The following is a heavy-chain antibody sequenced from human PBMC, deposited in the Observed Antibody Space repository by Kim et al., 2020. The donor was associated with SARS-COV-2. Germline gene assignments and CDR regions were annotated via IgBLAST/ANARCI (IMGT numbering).Heavy chain of an antibody. J-gene: IGHJ6*02. Sequence: GGSLRLSCAASGFTFSSYWMHWVRQAPGKGLVWVSRIYIDGSDTNYADSVKGRFTVSRDNAKNTLYLQMNSLRVEDTALYYCARSSQMTGRPGHYYYYGMDVWGQGTTVTVSS. CDR3: ARSSQMTGRPGHYYYYGMDV. CDR2: IYIDGSDT. D-gene: IGHD3-9*01. V-gene: IGHV3-74*01. CDR1: GFTFSSYW.